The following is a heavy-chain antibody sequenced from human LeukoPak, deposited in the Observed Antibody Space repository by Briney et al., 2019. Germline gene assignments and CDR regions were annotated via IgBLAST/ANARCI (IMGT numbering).Heavy chain of an antibody. V-gene: IGHV3-33*01. D-gene: IGHD6-13*01. J-gene: IGHJ3*02. CDR3: ARGDKQQLVPDAFDI. Sequence: GGSLRLSCAASGFTFSSYGMHWVRQAPGKGLEWVAVIWYDGSNKYYADSVKGRFTISRDNSKNTLYLQMNSPRAEDTAVYYCARGDKQQLVPDAFDIWGQGTMVTVSS. CDR1: GFTFSSYG. CDR2: IWYDGSNK.